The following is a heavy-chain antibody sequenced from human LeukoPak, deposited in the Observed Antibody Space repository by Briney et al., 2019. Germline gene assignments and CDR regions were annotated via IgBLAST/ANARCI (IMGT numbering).Heavy chain of an antibody. CDR1: GGSISSSSYY. D-gene: IGHD3-3*01. V-gene: IGHV4-39*01. CDR2: IYYSGST. J-gene: IGHJ4*02. CDR3: ARPASQFWSGVYYFDY. Sequence: SETLSLTCTVSGGSISSSSYYWGWIRQPPGKGLEWIGSIYYSGSTYYNPSLKSRVTISVDTSKNQFSLKLSSVTAADTAVYYCARPASQFWSGVYYFDYWGQGTLVTVSS.